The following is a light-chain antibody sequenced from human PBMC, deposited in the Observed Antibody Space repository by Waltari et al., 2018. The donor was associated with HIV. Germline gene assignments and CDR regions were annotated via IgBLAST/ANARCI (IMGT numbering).Light chain of an antibody. CDR2: EGS. V-gene: IGLV2-23*03. CDR3: CSYAGSSTLGLYVV. CDR1: SSDVGSYNL. J-gene: IGLJ2*01. Sequence: QSALTQPASVSGSPGQSITISCTGTSSDVGSYNLVSWYQQHPGKAPKLMIYEGSKRPSGVSNRFSGSKSGNTASLTISGLQAEDEADYYCCSYAGSSTLGLYVVFGGGTKLTVL.